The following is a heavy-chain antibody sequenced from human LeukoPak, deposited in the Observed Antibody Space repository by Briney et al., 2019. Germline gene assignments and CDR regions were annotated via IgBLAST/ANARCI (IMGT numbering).Heavy chain of an antibody. CDR2: IKQDGSEK. CDR3: ARALGYSSGCGDY. V-gene: IGHV3-7*01. D-gene: IGHD6-19*01. Sequence: GGCLRLSCVASGFTASSYWMSWVRQAPGKGLEWVANIKQDGSEKYYVDSVKGRFTISRDNAKNSLYLQMNSLRAEDTAVYYCARALGYSSGCGDYWGQGTLVTVSS. CDR1: GFTASSYW. J-gene: IGHJ4*02.